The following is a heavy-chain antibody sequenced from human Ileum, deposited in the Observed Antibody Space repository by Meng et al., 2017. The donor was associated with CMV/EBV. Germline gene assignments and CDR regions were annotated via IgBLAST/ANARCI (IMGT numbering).Heavy chain of an antibody. CDR1: GGSISTYY. V-gene: IGHV4-59*01. Sequence: QVQLQESGPGLVKPSETLSLTCTVSGGSISTYYWSWFRQPLGKGLEWIGYIFYPTSTNYDPALKSRVTISLDTSNKQFSLRLSSVTAADTAIYYCAREKTQSYYPSRYFDYWGQGTLVTVSS. J-gene: IGHJ4*02. D-gene: IGHD1-26*01. CDR3: AREKTQSYYPSRYFDY. CDR2: IFYPTST.